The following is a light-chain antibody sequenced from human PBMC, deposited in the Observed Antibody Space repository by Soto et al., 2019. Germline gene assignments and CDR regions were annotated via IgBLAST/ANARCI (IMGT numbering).Light chain of an antibody. J-gene: IGKJ5*01. CDR2: DAS. V-gene: IGKV3-11*01. CDR1: QTVSSY. CDR3: QHRMNWPLT. Sequence: EIVLTQSPATLSLSPGERATLSCRASQTVSSYLLWYQQKPGQAHRLLIYDASNRASGTQARFSGSGSETDFTLTIRSLEPEDIAVYYCQHRMNWPLTFGQGTRLEI.